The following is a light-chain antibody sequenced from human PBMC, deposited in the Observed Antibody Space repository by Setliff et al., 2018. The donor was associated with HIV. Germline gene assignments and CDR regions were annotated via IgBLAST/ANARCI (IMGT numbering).Light chain of an antibody. Sequence: QSALAQPPSVSGAPGQRVTISCTGSSSNIGAGYDVHWYQQLPGTAPKLLIYGNSNRPSGVPDRFSGSKSGTSASLAITGLQAEDEADYYCQSYDRSLVYVFGTGTRSPS. CDR2: GNS. CDR3: QSYDRSLVYV. V-gene: IGLV1-40*01. J-gene: IGLJ1*01. CDR1: SSNIGAGYD.